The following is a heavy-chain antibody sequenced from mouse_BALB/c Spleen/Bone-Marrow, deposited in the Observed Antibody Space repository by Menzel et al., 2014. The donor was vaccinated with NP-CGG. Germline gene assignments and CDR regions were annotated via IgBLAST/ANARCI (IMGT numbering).Heavy chain of an antibody. CDR3: ARGFLGYFDY. CDR1: GYTFTDYP. Sequence: QVQLKESGPELVRPGVSVKISCKGSGYTFTDYPMHWVKQSHAKSLEWIGVISIYSGNTNYNQNFKGKAKMTVDKSSSTVYMELARLTSDDSAIYHCARGFLGYFDYWGQGTTLTVSS. J-gene: IGHJ2*01. CDR2: ISIYSGNT. V-gene: IGHV1S137*01.